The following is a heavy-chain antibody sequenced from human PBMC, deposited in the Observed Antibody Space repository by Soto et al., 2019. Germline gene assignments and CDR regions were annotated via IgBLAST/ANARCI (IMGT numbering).Heavy chain of an antibody. J-gene: IGHJ4*02. D-gene: IGHD4-17*01. CDR2: TRNKANSYTT. V-gene: IGHV3-72*01. Sequence: PGGSLRLSCAASGFTFSDHYMDWVRQAPGKGLEWVGRTRNKANSYTTEYAASVKGRFTISRDDSKNSLYLQMNSLKTEDTAVYYCARGIAYGVHTDYWGQGTLVTVSS. CDR3: ARGIAYGVHTDY. CDR1: GFTFSDHY.